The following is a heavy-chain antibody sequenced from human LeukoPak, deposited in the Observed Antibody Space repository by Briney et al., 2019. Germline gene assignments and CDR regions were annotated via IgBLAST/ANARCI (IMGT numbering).Heavy chain of an antibody. V-gene: IGHV3-74*01. CDR3: LAGYYYYYMDV. J-gene: IGHJ6*03. CDR1: GFTFSTST. D-gene: IGHD6-13*01. CDR2: INTHGSST. Sequence: ASVKVSCKPSGFTFSTSTMHWVRHAPGKGLVWVARINTHGSSTNYADSVKGRFTISRDNAKNTLYLQMTSLSAEDTAVYYALAGYYYYYMDVWGKGTTVTVSS.